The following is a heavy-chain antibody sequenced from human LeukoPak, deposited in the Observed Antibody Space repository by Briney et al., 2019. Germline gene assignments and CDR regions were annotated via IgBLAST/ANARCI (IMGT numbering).Heavy chain of an antibody. J-gene: IGHJ4*02. V-gene: IGHV3-30*02. D-gene: IGHD1-26*01. Sequence: GGSLRLSCAASGFTFSSYGMHWVRQAPGKGLEWVAFIWYDGSNKYYADSVKGRFTIYRDNSKNTLYLQMNSLRAEDTAVYYCAKSGSYYTYFDYWGQGTLVTVSS. CDR1: GFTFSSYG. CDR3: AKSGSYYTYFDY. CDR2: IWYDGSNK.